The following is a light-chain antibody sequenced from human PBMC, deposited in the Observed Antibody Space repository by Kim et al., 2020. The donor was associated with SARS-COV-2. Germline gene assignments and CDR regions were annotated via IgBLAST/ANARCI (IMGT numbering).Light chain of an antibody. V-gene: IGKV1-12*01. CDR3: QQAHSFPLT. Sequence: DIQMTQSPSSVSASVGDRVTITCRASQGISRWLAWYQQKPGTAPKLLIYAATSLQSGVSARFSGSGSGTDFTLTISSLQPEDSATYYCQQAHSFPLTFGGGTKVDIK. J-gene: IGKJ4*01. CDR1: QGISRW. CDR2: AAT.